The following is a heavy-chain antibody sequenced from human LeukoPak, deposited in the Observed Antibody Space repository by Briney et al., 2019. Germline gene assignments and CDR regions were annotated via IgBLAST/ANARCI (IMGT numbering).Heavy chain of an antibody. J-gene: IGHJ4*02. D-gene: IGHD3-3*01. CDR1: GFTFSSYA. Sequence: GSLRLSCAASGFTFSSYAMSWVRQAPGKGLEWVSAISGSGGSTYYADSVKGRFTISKDNSKNTLYLQMNSLRAEDTAVYYCAKMSMVIILSFDYWGQGTLVTVSS. CDR2: ISGSGGST. CDR3: AKMSMVIILSFDY. V-gene: IGHV3-23*01.